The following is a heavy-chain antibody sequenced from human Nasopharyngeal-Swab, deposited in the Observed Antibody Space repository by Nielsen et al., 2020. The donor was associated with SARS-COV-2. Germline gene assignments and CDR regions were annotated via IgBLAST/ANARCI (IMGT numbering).Heavy chain of an antibody. J-gene: IGHJ6*03. D-gene: IGHD6-25*01. Sequence: ASVKVSCKASGYTFTGYYMHWVRQAPGQGLEWMGWINPNSGGTNYAQKFQGWVTMTRDTSISTAYMELSRLRSDDTAVYYCASMSQTDSGWYDYYYYMDVWGKGTTVTVSS. V-gene: IGHV1-2*04. CDR3: ASMSQTDSGWYDYYYYMDV. CDR2: INPNSGGT. CDR1: GYTFTGYY.